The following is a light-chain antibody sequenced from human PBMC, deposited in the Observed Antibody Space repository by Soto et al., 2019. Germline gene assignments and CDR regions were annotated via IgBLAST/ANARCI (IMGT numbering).Light chain of an antibody. J-gene: IGKJ4*01. V-gene: IGKV2D-29*01. CDR1: QSLLHTDGKTY. Sequence: DVVMTQTPISLSVTPGQPASFSCESSQSLLHTDGKTYLYWYLQKPGQPPQILIYEVSNLFSGVPDRFSGSGSGTYFTLKISRVEAEDVGVYYCMQSAQLPLTFGGGTKVEIK. CDR3: MQSAQLPLT. CDR2: EVS.